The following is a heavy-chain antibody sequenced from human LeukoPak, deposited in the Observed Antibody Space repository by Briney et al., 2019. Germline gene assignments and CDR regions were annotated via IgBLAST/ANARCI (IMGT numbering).Heavy chain of an antibody. CDR1: GFTFRKYW. D-gene: IGHD3-22*01. CDR3: ARGDDDSAYRALYF. J-gene: IGHJ4*02. V-gene: IGHV3-7*04. CDR2: IKGDGSEK. Sequence: GGSLRLSCAASGFTFRKYWVNWVRQAPGKGLEGVANIKGDGSEKTYVDSVKGRFTASRDNAKNSLYLQMNSLTAEDTAVYYCARGDDDSAYRALYFCGQGALVAVSS.